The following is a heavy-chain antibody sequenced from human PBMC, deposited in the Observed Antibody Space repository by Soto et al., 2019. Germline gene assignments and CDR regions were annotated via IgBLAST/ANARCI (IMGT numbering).Heavy chain of an antibody. J-gene: IGHJ4*02. CDR1: GATFSGYA. CDR3: VVMDNVAVSNPRSFDY. Sequence: QVQLVQSWAEVKKPGSSVKVSCQASGATFSGYAINWVLQAPGQGLEWWGRIVPIFETLNYAERFQGRVGITADESTTTVYMVLTDLTHEDTAVYYCVVMDNVAVSNPRSFDYWGKGTKVTVSS. D-gene: IGHD2-2*03. V-gene: IGHV1-69*18. CDR2: IVPIFETL.